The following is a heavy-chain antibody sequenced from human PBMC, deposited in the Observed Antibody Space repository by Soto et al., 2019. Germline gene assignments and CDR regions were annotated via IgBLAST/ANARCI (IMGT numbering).Heavy chain of an antibody. CDR2: IYYSGST. J-gene: IGHJ5*02. D-gene: IGHD1-20*01. V-gene: IGHV4-31*03. Sequence: QVQLQESGPGLVKPSQTLSLTCTVSGGSISSGGYYWSWIRQHPGKGLEWIGYIYYSGSTYYNPSPTSRVTISVDTSKNELSLKLSSVTAADTAVYYCARVGGINWFDPWGQGTLGTVSS. CDR1: GGSISSGGYY. CDR3: ARVGGINWFDP.